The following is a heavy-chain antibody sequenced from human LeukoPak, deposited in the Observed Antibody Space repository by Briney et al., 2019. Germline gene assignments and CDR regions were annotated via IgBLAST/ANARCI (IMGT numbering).Heavy chain of an antibody. J-gene: IGHJ5*02. CDR1: GYTFTGYY. Sequence: GASVKVSCKASGYTFTGYYMHWVRQALGQGLEWMGWINPNRVGTNYAQKFQGRVTMTRDTSISTAYMELSRLRSDDTAVYYCARAGESYYYDSSGYFNWFDPWGQGTLVTVSS. D-gene: IGHD3-22*01. CDR2: INPNRVGT. V-gene: IGHV1-2*02. CDR3: ARAGESYYYDSSGYFNWFDP.